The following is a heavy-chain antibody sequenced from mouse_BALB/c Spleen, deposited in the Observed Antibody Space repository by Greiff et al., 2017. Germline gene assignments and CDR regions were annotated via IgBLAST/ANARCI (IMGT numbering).Heavy chain of an antibody. J-gene: IGHJ1*01. CDR1: GYTFTDYN. Sequence: VQLKESGPELVKPGASVKISCKASGYTFTDYNMHWVKQSHGKSLEWIGYIYPYNGGTGYNQKFKSKATLTVDNSSSTAYMELRSLTSEDSAVYYCARDEGNYPYWYFDVWGAGTTVTVSS. CDR2: IYPYNGGT. V-gene: IGHV1S29*02. D-gene: IGHD2-1*01. CDR3: ARDEGNYPYWYFDV.